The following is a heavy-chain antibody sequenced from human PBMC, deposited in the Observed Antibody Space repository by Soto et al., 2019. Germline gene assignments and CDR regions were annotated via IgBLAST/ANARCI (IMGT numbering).Heavy chain of an antibody. Sequence: ASVKVSCKASGYTFTSYGISWVRQAPGQGLEWMGWISAYTDNTDYAQNLQGRVTMTTDTSTTTAYMELRSLRSDDTAVYYCARGGLSRFDHWGQGTLVTVYS. CDR2: ISAYTDNT. CDR3: ARGGLSRFDH. CDR1: GYTFTSYG. J-gene: IGHJ4*02. V-gene: IGHV1-18*01.